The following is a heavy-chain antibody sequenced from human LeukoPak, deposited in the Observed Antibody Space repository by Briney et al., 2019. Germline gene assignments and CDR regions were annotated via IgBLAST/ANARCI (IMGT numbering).Heavy chain of an antibody. Sequence: PGGSLRLSCAASGFSFSGHWMHWARQLPGKGLVWVSRNSPTGSTTSYADSVKGRFTISRDNSKNTLYLQMNSLRAEDTAVYYCAKRGGALYNWFDPWGQGTLVTVSS. CDR1: GFSFSGHW. D-gene: IGHD3-16*01. CDR3: AKRGGALYNWFDP. CDR2: NSPTGSTT. V-gene: IGHV3-74*01. J-gene: IGHJ5*02.